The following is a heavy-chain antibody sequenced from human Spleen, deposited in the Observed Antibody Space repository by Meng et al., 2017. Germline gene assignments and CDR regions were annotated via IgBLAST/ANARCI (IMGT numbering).Heavy chain of an antibody. CDR1: AYSISSANW. CDR2: IFYSGSL. D-gene: IGHD5-24*01. V-gene: IGHV4-28*05. Sequence: QVQLQEPGPGLVKPSDTPSLTCAVSAYSISSANWWGWIRQPPGKGLELIGYIFYSGSLYYNPSLKSRVTISVDTSKNQFSLKLTSVTAVDTAVYYCARIQLNNGEIDYWGQGMLVTVSS. CDR3: ARIQLNNGEIDY. J-gene: IGHJ4*02.